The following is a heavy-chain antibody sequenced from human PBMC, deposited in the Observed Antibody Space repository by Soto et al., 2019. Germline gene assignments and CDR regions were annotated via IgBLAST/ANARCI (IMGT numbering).Heavy chain of an antibody. J-gene: IGHJ6*02. D-gene: IGHD2-21*02. CDR3: AKTGPYCGGDCSRYFYGMDV. Sequence: GGSLRLSCAASGFAFRTYAMAWVRQAPGKGLEWVSGIWGSGGRTFYADSVKGRFTISRDNSRNTLYLQMYSLTAEDTALYYCAKTGPYCGGDCSRYFYGMDVWGQGTTVTVYS. V-gene: IGHV3-23*01. CDR2: IWGSGGRT. CDR1: GFAFRTYA.